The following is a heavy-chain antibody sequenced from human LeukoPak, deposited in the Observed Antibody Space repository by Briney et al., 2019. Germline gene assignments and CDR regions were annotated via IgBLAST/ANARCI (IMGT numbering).Heavy chain of an antibody. CDR3: AKAEDSGHIKGGAFDI. Sequence: PSETLSLTCTVSGGSISGYYWSWIRQPPGKGLEWIGYIFYSGSTNYNPSLKSRVTISVDTSKNQFSLKLSSVTAADTAVYYCAKAEDSGHIKGGAFDIWGQGTMVTVSS. CDR2: IFYSGST. V-gene: IGHV4-59*01. D-gene: IGHD5-12*01. J-gene: IGHJ3*02. CDR1: GGSISGYY.